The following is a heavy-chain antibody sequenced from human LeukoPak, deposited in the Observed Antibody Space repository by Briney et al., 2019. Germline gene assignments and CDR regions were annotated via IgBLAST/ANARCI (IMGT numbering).Heavy chain of an antibody. CDR3: ARQKRAGYSSSWYLYYGMDV. CDR1: GYSITTYY. J-gene: IGHJ6*02. Sequence: SETLSLTCTVSGYSITTYYWSWIRQPPGKGLEWIGYIFYSGNTDYNPSLKSRVTISVDTSKNQFSLKLSSVTAADTAVYYCARQKRAGYSSSWYLYYGMDVWGQGTTVTVSS. CDR2: IFYSGNT. V-gene: IGHV4-59*08. D-gene: IGHD6-13*01.